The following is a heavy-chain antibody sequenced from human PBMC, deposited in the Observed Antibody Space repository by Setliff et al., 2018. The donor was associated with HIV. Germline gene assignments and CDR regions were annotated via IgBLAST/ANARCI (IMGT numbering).Heavy chain of an antibody. V-gene: IGHV4-31*03. J-gene: IGHJ4*02. CDR3: ARDRYAGEIDY. CDR2: IYYTGNT. Sequence: SETLSLTCTVSGGSINTGHYYWSWTRHHPGKGLEWIAYIYYTGNTYFNPSLKSRITISIDTSKNQFSLKMSSVTAADTAVYYCARDRYAGEIDYWGQGTLVTVSS. D-gene: IGHD3-10*01. CDR1: GGSINTGHYY.